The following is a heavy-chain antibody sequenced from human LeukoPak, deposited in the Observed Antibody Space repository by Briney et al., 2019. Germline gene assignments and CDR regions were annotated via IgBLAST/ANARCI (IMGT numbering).Heavy chain of an antibody. CDR2: IYHSGST. CDR1: GGSISSGGYS. V-gene: IGHV4-30-2*01. J-gene: IGHJ4*02. CDR3: ARGRDGYNYFDY. Sequence: TLSLTCAVSGGSISSGGYSWSWIRQLPGKGLEWIGYIYHSGSTYYNPSLKSRVTISVDRSKNQFSLKLSSVTAADTAVYYCARGRDGYNYFDYWGQGTLVTVSS. D-gene: IGHD5-24*01.